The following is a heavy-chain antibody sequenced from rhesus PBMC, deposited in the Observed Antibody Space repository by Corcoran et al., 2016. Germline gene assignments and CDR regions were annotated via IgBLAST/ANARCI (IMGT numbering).Heavy chain of an antibody. J-gene: IGHJ4*01. V-gene: IGHV4-93*02. CDR1: GGSISSSNW. Sequence: QVQLQESGPAVVKPSETLSLTCAVSGGSISSSNWWSWIRQSPGKGLEWIGGIYGSGWSTEYNPSLKSRFTMSIDTSKNQFSLKLSSVTAADTAVYYCARRALVYYFDYWGQGVLVTVSS. CDR2: IYGSGWST. D-gene: IGHD2-39*01. CDR3: ARRALVYYFDY.